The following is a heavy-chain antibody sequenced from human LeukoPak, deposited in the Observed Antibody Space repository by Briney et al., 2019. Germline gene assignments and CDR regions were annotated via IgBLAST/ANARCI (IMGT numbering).Heavy chain of an antibody. CDR1: GGSISSYY. J-gene: IGHJ6*03. Sequence: SETLSLTCTVSGGSISSYYWSWIRQPPGKGLEWIGYIYYSGSTNYNPSLKSRVTISVDTSKNQFSLKLSSVTAADTAVYYCARGTSYYYYYYMDVWGKGTTVTVSS. D-gene: IGHD2-8*01. CDR2: IYYSGST. V-gene: IGHV4-59*01. CDR3: ARGTSYYYYYYMDV.